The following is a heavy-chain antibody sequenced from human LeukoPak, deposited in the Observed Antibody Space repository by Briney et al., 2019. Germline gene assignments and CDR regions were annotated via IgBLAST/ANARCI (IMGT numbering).Heavy chain of an antibody. D-gene: IGHD5-24*01. J-gene: IGHJ4*02. CDR3: ARVVMATTDY. Sequence: PGGSLRLSCAASGFTFSSYWMHWVRQAPGKGLVWVSRISSDGSSTSYADSVKGRFTISRDNAKNTLYLQMNSLRAEDTAVYYCARVVMATTDYWGQGALVTVSS. CDR1: GFTFSSYW. V-gene: IGHV3-74*01. CDR2: ISSDGSST.